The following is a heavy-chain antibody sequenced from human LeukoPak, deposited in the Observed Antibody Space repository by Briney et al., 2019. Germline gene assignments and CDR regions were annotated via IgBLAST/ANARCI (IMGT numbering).Heavy chain of an antibody. CDR1: GGSFSGYY. Sequence: SETLSLTCAVYGGSFSGYYWSWIRQPPGKGLEWIGEITHGGSTNYNPSLKRRVTISLDNSNNQFSLKLRSVTAADTAVYYCARRGYYYGSGSFDYWGQGTLVIVSS. J-gene: IGHJ4*02. CDR3: ARRGYYYGSGSFDY. D-gene: IGHD3-10*01. CDR2: ITHGGST. V-gene: IGHV4-34*01.